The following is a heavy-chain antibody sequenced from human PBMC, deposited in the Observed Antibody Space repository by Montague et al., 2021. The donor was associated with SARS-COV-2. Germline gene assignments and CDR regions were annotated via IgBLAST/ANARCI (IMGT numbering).Heavy chain of an antibody. V-gene: IGHV3-23*01. CDR2: ISGSGGST. J-gene: IGHJ2*01. CDR3: AKGSGGTIFGVFITYWYFDL. CDR1: GFTFSSYA. D-gene: IGHD3-3*01. Sequence: SLRLSCAASGFTFSSYAMSWVRQAPGKGLEWVSAISGSGGSTYYADSVKGRFTISRDNSKNTLYLQMNSLRAEDTAVYYCAKGSGGTIFGVFITYWYFDLWGRGTLVTVSS.